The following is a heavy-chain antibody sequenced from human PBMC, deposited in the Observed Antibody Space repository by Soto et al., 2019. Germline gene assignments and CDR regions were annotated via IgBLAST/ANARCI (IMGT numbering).Heavy chain of an antibody. D-gene: IGHD6-19*01. CDR3: AAERIAVAAYYYYYGMDI. V-gene: IGHV1-58*01. J-gene: IGHJ6*02. Sequence: QMQLVQSGPEVKKPGTSVKVSCKASGFTFTSSAVQCVRQTRGQRLEWIGWIVVGSGNTNYAQEFQERVTITRDMSTSTAYMGLSSLRSEDTAVYYCAAERIAVAAYYYYYGMDIWGHGTSVTVSS. CDR2: IVVGSGNT. CDR1: GFTFTSSA.